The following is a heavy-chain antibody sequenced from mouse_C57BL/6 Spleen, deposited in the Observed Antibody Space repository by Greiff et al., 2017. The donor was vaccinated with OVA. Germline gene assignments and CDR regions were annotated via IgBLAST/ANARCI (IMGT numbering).Heavy chain of an antibody. Sequence: QVQLQQPGAELVKPGASVKLSCKASGYTFTSYWMHWVKQRPGQGLEWIGMIHPNSGSTNYNEKFKSKATLTVDKSSSTAYMQLSSLTSEDSAVYYCAIEGIWLGPLDYWGQGTTLTVSS. CDR2: IHPNSGST. CDR3: AIEGIWLGPLDY. D-gene: IGHD4-1*01. V-gene: IGHV1-64*01. CDR1: GYTFTSYW. J-gene: IGHJ2*01.